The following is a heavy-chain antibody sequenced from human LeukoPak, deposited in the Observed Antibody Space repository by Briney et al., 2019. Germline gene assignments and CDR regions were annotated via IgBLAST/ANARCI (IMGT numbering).Heavy chain of an antibody. J-gene: IGHJ5*02. Sequence: ASVKVSCKASGYTFTGSYMHWVRQAPGQGLEWMGWINPNSGGTNYAQKFQGRVTMTRDTSISTAYMELSRLRSDDTAVYYCARGAVRLGYCSGGSCPVHGWFDPWGQGTLVTVSS. V-gene: IGHV1-2*02. CDR2: INPNSGGT. CDR3: ARGAVRLGYCSGGSCPVHGWFDP. D-gene: IGHD2-15*01. CDR1: GYTFTGSY.